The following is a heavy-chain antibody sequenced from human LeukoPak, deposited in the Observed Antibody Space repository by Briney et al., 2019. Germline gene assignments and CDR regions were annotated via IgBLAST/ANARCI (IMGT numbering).Heavy chain of an antibody. D-gene: IGHD5-24*01. Sequence: PGRSLRLSCAASGFTFSSYAMHWVRQAPGKGLEWVAVISYDGSNKYYADSVKGRFTISRDNSKNTLYVQMNSLRAEDTAVYYCARVEMATITSADYWGQGTLVTVSS. CDR2: ISYDGSNK. CDR1: GFTFSSYA. V-gene: IGHV3-30*04. J-gene: IGHJ4*02. CDR3: ARVEMATITSADY.